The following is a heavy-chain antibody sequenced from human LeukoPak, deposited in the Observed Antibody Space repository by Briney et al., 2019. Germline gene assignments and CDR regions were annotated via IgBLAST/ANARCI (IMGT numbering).Heavy chain of an antibody. D-gene: IGHD5-12*01. V-gene: IGHV1-8*01. J-gene: IGHJ5*02. CDR1: GYTYTSCD. CDR3: ARGAYIVATSNPAFDP. CDR2: MNPNSGNT. Sequence: HWASVKVSCKASGYTYTSCDINWVRQATGQGLEWMGWMNPNSGNTGYAQKFQGRVTITRDTSASTAYMELSSLRSEDMAVYYCARGAYIVATSNPAFDPWGQGTLVTVSS.